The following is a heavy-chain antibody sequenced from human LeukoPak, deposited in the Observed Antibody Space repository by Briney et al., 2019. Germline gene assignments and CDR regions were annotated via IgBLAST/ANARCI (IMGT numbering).Heavy chain of an antibody. J-gene: IGHJ4*02. CDR3: ARQGSGSYYPYFDY. Sequence: SETLSLTCTVSGGSISSYYWSWIRQPPGKGLEWIGYIYTSGSTNYNPSLKSRVTISVDTSKNQFSLKLSSVTAAVTAVYYCARQGSGSYYPYFDYWGQGTLVTVSS. CDR1: GGSISSYY. V-gene: IGHV4-4*09. D-gene: IGHD1-26*01. CDR2: IYTSGST.